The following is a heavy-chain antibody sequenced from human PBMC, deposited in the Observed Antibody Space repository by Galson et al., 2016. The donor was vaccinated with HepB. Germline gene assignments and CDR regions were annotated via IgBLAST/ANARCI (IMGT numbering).Heavy chain of an antibody. CDR3: AKDRGITIFGVVNTYFDY. Sequence: SLRLSCAASGFIFNNYAMTWVRQAPGEGLEWVSGISDGGTTIYADSVKGRFTISRDNSKNTLYLQMNSLRAEDTAVYYCAKDRGITIFGVVNTYFDYWGQGTLVTVSS. J-gene: IGHJ4*02. CDR2: ISDGGTT. CDR1: GFIFNNYA. V-gene: IGHV3-23*01. D-gene: IGHD3-3*01.